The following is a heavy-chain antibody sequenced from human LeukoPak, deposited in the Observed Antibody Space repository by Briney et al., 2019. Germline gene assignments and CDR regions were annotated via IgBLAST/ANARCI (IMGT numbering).Heavy chain of an antibody. CDR3: ARDQWACGGECYPFDY. D-gene: IGHD2-21*01. Sequence: ASVKVSCKASGYTFTGYYMHWVRQAPGQGLEWMGRINPNSGGTNYAQKFQGRVTMTRDTSISKAYMELSRLRSDDTAVYYCARDQWACGGECYPFDYWGQGTLVTVSS. V-gene: IGHV1-2*06. J-gene: IGHJ4*02. CDR2: INPNSGGT. CDR1: GYTFTGYY.